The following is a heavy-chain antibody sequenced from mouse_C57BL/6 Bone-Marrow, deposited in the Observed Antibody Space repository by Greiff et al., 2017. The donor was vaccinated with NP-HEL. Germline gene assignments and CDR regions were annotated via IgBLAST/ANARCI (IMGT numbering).Heavy chain of an antibody. D-gene: IGHD1-1*01. CDR3: ARGYYGSSGWFAY. Sequence: VQLQQSGAELVKPGASVKISCKASGYAFSSYWMNWVKQRPGKGLEWIGQIYPGDGDTNYNGKFKGKATLTADKSSSTAYMQLSSLTSEDSAVYFCARGYYGSSGWFAYWGQGTLVTVSA. CDR1: GYAFSSYW. J-gene: IGHJ3*01. CDR2: IYPGDGDT. V-gene: IGHV1-80*01.